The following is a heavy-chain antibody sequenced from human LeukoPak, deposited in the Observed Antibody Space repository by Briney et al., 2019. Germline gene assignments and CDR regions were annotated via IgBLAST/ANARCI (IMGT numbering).Heavy chain of an antibody. J-gene: IGHJ4*02. CDR1: GFTFSSYA. V-gene: IGHV3-23*01. D-gene: IGHD3-3*01. Sequence: GGSLRLSCAASGFTFSSYAMSWVRQAPGKGLEWVSAIIGSGGSTYYADSVKGRFTISRDNSKNTLYLQMNSLRAEDTAVYYCAKDHYDFWSGYSYLFDYWGQGTLVTVSS. CDR3: AKDHYDFWSGYSYLFDY. CDR2: IIGSGGST.